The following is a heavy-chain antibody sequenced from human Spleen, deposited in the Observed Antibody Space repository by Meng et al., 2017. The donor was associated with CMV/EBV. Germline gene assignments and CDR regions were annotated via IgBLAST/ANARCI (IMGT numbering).Heavy chain of an antibody. Sequence: SQTLSLTCAISGDSVSSNSAAWNWIRQSPSRGLEWLGRTYYRSKWYNDYAVSVKSRITINPDTSKNQFSLQLNSVTPEDTAVYYCARFAERITGKYYYYGMDVWGQGTTVTVSS. D-gene: IGHD1-20*01. CDR3: ARFAERITGKYYYYGMDV. CDR1: GDSVSSNSAA. J-gene: IGHJ6*02. V-gene: IGHV6-1*01. CDR2: TYYRSKWYN.